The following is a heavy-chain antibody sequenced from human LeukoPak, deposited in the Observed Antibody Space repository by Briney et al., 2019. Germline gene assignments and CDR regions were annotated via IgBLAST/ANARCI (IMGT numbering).Heavy chain of an antibody. Sequence: PSETLSLTCTVSGGSMNSSYWSWIRQSAEKGLGWIGRMYTSGATNYSPSLRSRLTLSLDTTKNQFSLNMTSVTAADAAVYYCARAPRAEAYPYAFDMWGQGTRVTVSS. CDR1: GGSMNSSY. D-gene: IGHD6-19*01. V-gene: IGHV4-4*07. CDR3: ARAPRAEAYPYAFDM. J-gene: IGHJ3*02. CDR2: MYTSGAT.